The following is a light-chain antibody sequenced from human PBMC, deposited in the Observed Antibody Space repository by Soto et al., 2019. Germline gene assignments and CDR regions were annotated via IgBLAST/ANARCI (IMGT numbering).Light chain of an antibody. Sequence: DIQMTQSPATLSASVGHRVTITCRASQSISGWLAWYQQKPGKAPKLLIYDASTLESGVPSRFRGSGSETEFTLTITGLQLDDIATYYCQQYKNLYTFGQGTKVDIK. CDR2: DAS. J-gene: IGKJ2*01. CDR3: QQYKNLYT. V-gene: IGKV1-5*01. CDR1: QSISGW.